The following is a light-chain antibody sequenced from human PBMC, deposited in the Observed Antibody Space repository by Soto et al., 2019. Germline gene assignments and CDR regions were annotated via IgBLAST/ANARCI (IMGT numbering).Light chain of an antibody. Sequence: QPVLTQPPSVRAAPGQKFTISCSGSISNILNNYVSWYQQLPGTATKLLIYENNKRPSVIPDRFSGSKSGTSATLGITGLQTGHEADFYCGTWDSSLSVGVFGSGTKVTVL. CDR3: GTWDSSLSVGV. V-gene: IGLV1-51*01. CDR2: ENN. J-gene: IGLJ1*01. CDR1: ISNILNNY.